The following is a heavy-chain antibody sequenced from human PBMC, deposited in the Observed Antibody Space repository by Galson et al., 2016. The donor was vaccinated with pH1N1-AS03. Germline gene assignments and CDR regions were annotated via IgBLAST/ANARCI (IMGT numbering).Heavy chain of an antibody. J-gene: IGHJ4*02. CDR3: AAYKYVDTYFDN. CDR2: IYYTGTT. Sequence: LSLTCTVSGGSITFYYWAWIRPPPSKGLEWIGNIYYTGTTNYNPSLKSRVTMSVDKSRNQFSLKLNSLTAADTAVYYCAAYKYVDTYFDNWGQGTLVTVSS. CDR1: GGSITFYY. D-gene: IGHD1-1*01. V-gene: IGHV4-59*01.